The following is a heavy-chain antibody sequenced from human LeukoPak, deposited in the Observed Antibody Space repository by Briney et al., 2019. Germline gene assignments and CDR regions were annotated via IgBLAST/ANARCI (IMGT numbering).Heavy chain of an antibody. CDR3: ARGSRNYYDSSGYYYY. CDR1: GFTFSSYA. Sequence: GGSLRLSCAASGFTFSSYAMHWVRQAPGKGLEWVAVISYDGRNKYYADSVKGRFTISRDNSKNTLYLQMNSLRAEDMAVYYCARGSRNYYDSSGYYYYWGQGTLVTVSS. J-gene: IGHJ4*02. D-gene: IGHD3-22*01. CDR2: ISYDGRNK. V-gene: IGHV3-30*04.